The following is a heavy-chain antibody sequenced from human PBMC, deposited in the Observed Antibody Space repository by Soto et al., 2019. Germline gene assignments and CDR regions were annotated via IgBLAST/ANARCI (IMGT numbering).Heavy chain of an antibody. CDR1: GGTFRGYY. CDR3: ARGRTYYDLWSGHYSVTNDAVDF. CDR2: INHSGST. Sequence: QVQLQQWGAGLLKPSETLSLTCAVYGGTFRGYYWSWVRQPPGKGLEWIGEINHSGSTDYNSSLKSRVTISIDTSKSQFSLNLSSVTAADTAVYYWARGRTYYDLWSGHYSVTNDAVDFWGQGTMVTVSS. D-gene: IGHD3-3*01. J-gene: IGHJ3*01. V-gene: IGHV4-34*01.